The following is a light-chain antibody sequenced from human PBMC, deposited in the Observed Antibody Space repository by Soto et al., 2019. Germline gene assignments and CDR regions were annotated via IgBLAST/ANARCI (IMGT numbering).Light chain of an antibody. CDR3: CSYAGSSTYGV. CDR2: EGS. J-gene: IGLJ3*02. CDR1: SSDVGSYNL. Sequence: QSALTQPASVSGSPGQSITISCTGTSSDVGSYNLVSWYQQHPGKAPKLMIYEGSKRPSGVSNRFSGSKSGNTASLTISGLQAGDEADYSCCSYAGSSTYGVFGGGTKLPVL. V-gene: IGLV2-23*01.